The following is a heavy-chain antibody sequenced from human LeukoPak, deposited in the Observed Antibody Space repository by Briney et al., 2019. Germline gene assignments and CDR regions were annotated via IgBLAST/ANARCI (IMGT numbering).Heavy chain of an antibody. D-gene: IGHD3-16*02. Sequence: ASVKVSCKVSGYTLTELSMHWARQAPGKGLEWMGGFDPEDGETIYAQKFQGRVTMTEDTSTDTAYMELSSLRSEDTAVYYCATPYYDYVWGSYRRPFDYWGQGTLVTVSS. CDR1: GYTLTELS. V-gene: IGHV1-24*01. CDR3: ATPYYDYVWGSYRRPFDY. J-gene: IGHJ4*02. CDR2: FDPEDGET.